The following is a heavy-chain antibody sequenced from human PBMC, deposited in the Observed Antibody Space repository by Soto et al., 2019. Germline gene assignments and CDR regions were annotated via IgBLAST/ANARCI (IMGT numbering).Heavy chain of an antibody. CDR2: IWYDGSNK. J-gene: IGHJ6*02. D-gene: IGHD3-9*01. CDR3: ARVRLRYFASPYYYYGMDV. V-gene: IGHV3-33*01. CDR1: GFTFSSYG. Sequence: QVQLVESGGGVVQPGRSLRLSCAASGFTFSSYGMHWVRQAPGKGLEWVAVIWYDGSNKYYADSVKGRFTISRDNSKNTLYLQMNSLRAEDTAVYYCARVRLRYFASPYYYYGMDVWGQGTTVTVSS.